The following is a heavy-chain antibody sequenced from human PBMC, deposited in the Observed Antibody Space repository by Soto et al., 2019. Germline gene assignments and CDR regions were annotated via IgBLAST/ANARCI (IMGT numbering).Heavy chain of an antibody. CDR3: AREGVATYYYYGMDV. D-gene: IGHD5-12*01. V-gene: IGHV1-18*01. CDR1: DYTFTRSG. J-gene: IGHJ6*02. Sequence: ASVKVSCKASDYTFTRSGISWVRQAPGQGPEWMGWISRYNGDTNYAQTFQGRVTMTTDTSTSTAYMELRSLRSDDTAVYYCAREGVATYYYYGMDVWGQGTPVTVSS. CDR2: ISRYNGDT.